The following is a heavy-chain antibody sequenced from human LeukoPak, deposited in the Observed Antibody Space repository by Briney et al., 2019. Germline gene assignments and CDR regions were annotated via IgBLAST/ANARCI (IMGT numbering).Heavy chain of an antibody. J-gene: IGHJ3*02. CDR2: INAGNGNT. Sequence: VASVKVSCKASGYTFTSYAMHWVRQAPGQRLEWMGWINAGNGNTKYSQKFQGRVTITRDTSASTAYMELSSLRSEDTAVYYCAREYGDYPVIAFDIWGQGTMVTASS. V-gene: IGHV1-3*01. CDR3: AREYGDYPVIAFDI. CDR1: GYTFTSYA. D-gene: IGHD4-17*01.